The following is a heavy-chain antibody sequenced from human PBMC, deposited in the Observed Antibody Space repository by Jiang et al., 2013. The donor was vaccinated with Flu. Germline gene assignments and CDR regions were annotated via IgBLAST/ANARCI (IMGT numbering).Heavy chain of an antibody. Sequence: SGAEVKKPGASVKLSCKASGYTLTWYYMHWMRQAPGQGLEWMGIMNPSGGTTSYPQKFQGRVTMTRDTSTSTVYMELSSLTSEDTAVYFCARDIAPTGRGVTFDYWGQGTLVTVSS. V-gene: IGHV1-46*01. J-gene: IGHJ4*02. D-gene: IGHD6-13*01. CDR2: MNPSGGTT. CDR1: GYTLTWYY. CDR3: ARDIAPTGRGVTFDY.